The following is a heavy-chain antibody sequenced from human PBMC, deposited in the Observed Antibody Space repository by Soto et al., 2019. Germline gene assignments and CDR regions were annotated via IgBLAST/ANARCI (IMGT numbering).Heavy chain of an antibody. J-gene: IGHJ3*02. CDR1: GGSVSRCRWQ. Sequence: SVTLCLRWTVAGGSVSRCRWQWGWFRKPPGKGLEWIASIKYSGTTFYNPSLKSRVTLSVDTSKNQFALKLSSVTAAETAVYYCARHGITGSYYDAFDIWGQGTMVTVSS. V-gene: IGHV4-39*01. CDR2: IKYSGTT. D-gene: IGHD1-26*01. CDR3: ARHGITGSYYDAFDI.